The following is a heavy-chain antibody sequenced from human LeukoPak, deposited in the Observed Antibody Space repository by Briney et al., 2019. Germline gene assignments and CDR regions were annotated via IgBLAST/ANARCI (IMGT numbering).Heavy chain of an antibody. J-gene: IGHJ4*02. CDR2: ISYDGSNK. CDR3: ARGRPNYDSEEYYFDY. Sequence: GGSLRLSCAASGFTFSSYAMHWVRQAPGKGLEWVAVISYDGSNKYYADSVKGRFTISRDNSKNTLYLQMNSLRAEDTAVYYCARGRPNYDSEEYYFDYWGQGTLVTVSS. CDR1: GFTFSSYA. D-gene: IGHD3-3*01. V-gene: IGHV3-30-3*01.